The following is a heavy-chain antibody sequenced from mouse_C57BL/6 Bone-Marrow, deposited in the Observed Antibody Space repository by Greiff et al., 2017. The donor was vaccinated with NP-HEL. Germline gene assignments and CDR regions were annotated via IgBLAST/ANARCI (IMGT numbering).Heavy chain of an antibody. CDR3: ARDDGYFYWYFDV. D-gene: IGHD2-3*01. CDR1: GYTFTGYW. Sequence: VNVVESGAELMKPGASVKLSCKASGYTFTGYWIEWVKQRPGHGLEWIGEILPGSGSTNYNEKFKGKATFTADTSSNTAYMQLSSLTTEDSAIYYCARDDGYFYWYFDVWGTGTTVTVSS. J-gene: IGHJ1*03. V-gene: IGHV1-9*01. CDR2: ILPGSGST.